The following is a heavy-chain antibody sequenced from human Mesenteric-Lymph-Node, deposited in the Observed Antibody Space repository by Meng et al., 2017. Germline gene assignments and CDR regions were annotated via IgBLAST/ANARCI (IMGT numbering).Heavy chain of an antibody. CDR3: ARYPREEYCSGGSCYFRPNFDY. CDR2: INHSGST. Sequence: QGQLQESGPGLVKPSGTLSLTCAVYGGSFSGYYWSWIRQPPGKGLEWIGEINHSGSTNYNPSLKSRVTISVDTSKNQFSLKLSSVTAADTAVYYCARYPREEYCSGGSCYFRPNFDYWGQGTLVTVSS. J-gene: IGHJ4*02. D-gene: IGHD2-15*01. CDR1: GGSFSGYY. V-gene: IGHV4-34*10.